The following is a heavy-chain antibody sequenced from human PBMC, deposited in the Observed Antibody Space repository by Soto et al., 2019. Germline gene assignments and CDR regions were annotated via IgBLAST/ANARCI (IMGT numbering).Heavy chain of an antibody. D-gene: IGHD6-6*01. CDR1: GFAFSSHP. J-gene: IGHJ3*02. CDR2: ISDGGDLT. Sequence: VQLLESGGDLVHPGGSLRLSCTGSGFAFSSHPMSWVRQAPERGLEWVSGISDGGDLTYNADSVRGRFTISRDNSKNTLFLQMISLRVEDTAVYYCARRAFGSSRSFDIWGQGTMVTVSS. V-gene: IGHV3-23*01. CDR3: ARRAFGSSRSFDI.